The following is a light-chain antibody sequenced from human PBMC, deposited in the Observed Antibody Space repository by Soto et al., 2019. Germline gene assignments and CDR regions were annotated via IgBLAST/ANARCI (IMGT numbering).Light chain of an antibody. Sequence: EIVLTQSPATLSLSPGERATLSCRASQSISVCLAWYQQKLGQAPRLLIYDTSNRATGIPARFSGSGSGTDFILTISSLEPEDFAVYYCQQCYSRPLTFGGGTKVELK. J-gene: IGKJ4*01. V-gene: IGKV3-11*01. CDR1: QSISVC. CDR2: DTS. CDR3: QQCYSRPLT.